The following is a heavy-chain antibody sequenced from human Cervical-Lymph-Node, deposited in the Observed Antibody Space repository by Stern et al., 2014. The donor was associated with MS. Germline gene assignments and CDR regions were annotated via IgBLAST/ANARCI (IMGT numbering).Heavy chain of an antibody. J-gene: IGHJ5*02. Sequence: EAQLVESGGGLVTPGGSLRLSCAASGFTFSDYSMNWVRQAPGKGLEWVSSITNSGASMYYGDSVKGRFTISRDNAKNTLYLQMDSLSAEDTATYFCASTIHGGLYNWFDPWGQGTLVTVSS. V-gene: IGHV3-21*01. CDR3: ASTIHGGLYNWFDP. D-gene: IGHD2-2*01. CDR2: ITNSGASM. CDR1: GFTFSDYS.